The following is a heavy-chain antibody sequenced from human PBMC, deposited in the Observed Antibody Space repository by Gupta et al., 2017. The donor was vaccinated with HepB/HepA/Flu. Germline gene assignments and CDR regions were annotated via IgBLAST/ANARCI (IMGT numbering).Heavy chain of an antibody. CDR3: AREGEASDKLLISDF. CDR2: ISYDGSNK. V-gene: IGHV3-30-3*01. D-gene: IGHD2-15*01. Sequence: QVQLVESGGGVGQPGRSLRLSCAASGFSFFSYAMHWVRQAPGKGLEWVALISYDGSNKYYADSVKGRFTISRDNSKNTLYLQMDSRRDEDTAIYYCAREGEASDKLLISDFWGQGTLVTVSS. CDR1: GFSFFSYA. J-gene: IGHJ4*02.